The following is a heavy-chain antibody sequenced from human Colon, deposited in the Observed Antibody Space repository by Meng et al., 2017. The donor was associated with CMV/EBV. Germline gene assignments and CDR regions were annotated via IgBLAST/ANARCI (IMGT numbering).Heavy chain of an antibody. CDR3: ARDLVVVIPGDL. D-gene: IGHD2-2*01. CDR1: GYTFTGHH. V-gene: IGHV1-2*02. J-gene: IGHJ5*02. Sequence: ASVKVSCKASGYTFTGHHMHWVRQVPGQGLEWMGWINNNSGGTRYAQKFQGRVTMTRDTSISTAYMELSRLTSDDTAVYYCARDLVVVIPGDLWGQGTLVTVSS. CDR2: INNNSGGT.